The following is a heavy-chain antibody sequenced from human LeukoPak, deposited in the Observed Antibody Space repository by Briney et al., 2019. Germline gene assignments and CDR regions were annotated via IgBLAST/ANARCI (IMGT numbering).Heavy chain of an antibody. Sequence: SETLSLTCTVSGGSISSGGYYWSWIRQHPGKGLEWIGYIYYSGSTYHNPSLKSRVTISVDTSKNQFSLKLRSVTAADTAVYYCARDGARGYDFWSGYYSGKELIWFDPWGQGTLVTVSS. D-gene: IGHD3-3*01. V-gene: IGHV4-31*03. CDR3: ARDGARGYDFWSGYYSGKELIWFDP. J-gene: IGHJ5*02. CDR2: IYYSGST. CDR1: GGSISSGGYY.